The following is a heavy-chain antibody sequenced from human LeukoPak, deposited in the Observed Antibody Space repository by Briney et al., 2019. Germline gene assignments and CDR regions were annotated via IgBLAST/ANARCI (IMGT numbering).Heavy chain of an antibody. CDR1: GGSFSTYY. CDR3: AKLTSALHDTDYGDYADY. V-gene: IGHV4-34*01. Sequence: SETLSLTCAVYGGSFSTYYWTWVRQPPGKGLEWIGEINHRGNTIYNPSLKSRVAMSVDTAENQFSLKLTSLTAADTAVYYCAKLTSALHDTDYGDYADYWGQGTLVTVSS. J-gene: IGHJ4*02. D-gene: IGHD4-17*01. CDR2: INHRGNT.